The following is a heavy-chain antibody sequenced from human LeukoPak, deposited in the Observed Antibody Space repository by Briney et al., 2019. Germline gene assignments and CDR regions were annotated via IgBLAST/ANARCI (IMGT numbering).Heavy chain of an antibody. D-gene: IGHD6-19*01. CDR1: GFTFSSYA. V-gene: IGHV3-23*01. CDR2: INGDGTST. J-gene: IGHJ6*02. CDR3: ARDRRAYSSGWYKGYYGMDV. Sequence: GGSLRLSCAASGFTFSSYAMSWVRQAPGKGLDWFSAINGDGTSTYYADSVKGRFTISRDNSKNTLYLQMNSLRAEDTAVYYCARDRRAYSSGWYKGYYGMDVWGQGTTVTVSS.